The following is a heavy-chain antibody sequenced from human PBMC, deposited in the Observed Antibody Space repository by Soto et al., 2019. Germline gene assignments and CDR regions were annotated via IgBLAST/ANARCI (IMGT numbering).Heavy chain of an antibody. Sequence: QIHLVESGGGVVQPGRSLRLSCASSGFNFRTFTMHWVRQAPGKGLEWVAGISYDGIKAYYADSVKGRFAISRDNSKNTVSLQINSLRPADTAAYYCAKDGVNYASLSPVDYWGQGTLVTVSS. CDR1: GFNFRTFT. CDR2: ISYDGIKA. CDR3: AKDGVNYASLSPVDY. V-gene: IGHV3-30*09. D-gene: IGHD2-2*01. J-gene: IGHJ4*02.